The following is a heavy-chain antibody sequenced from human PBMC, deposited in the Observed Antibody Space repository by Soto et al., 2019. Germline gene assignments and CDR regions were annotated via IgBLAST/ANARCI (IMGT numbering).Heavy chain of an antibody. CDR1: GGSINSPSHY. V-gene: IGHV4-39*07. D-gene: IGHD3-3*01. Sequence: PSETLSLTCTISGGSINSPSHYWGWVRQPPGKGLEWIGSIFFTGRTYYTPSLKSRVTISVDTSKNQFSLKLSSVTAADTAVYYCARVAWDFWSCYSNPVYYYGMDVWGQGTTVIVS. CDR2: IFFTGRT. J-gene: IGHJ6*02. CDR3: ARVAWDFWSCYSNPVYYYGMDV.